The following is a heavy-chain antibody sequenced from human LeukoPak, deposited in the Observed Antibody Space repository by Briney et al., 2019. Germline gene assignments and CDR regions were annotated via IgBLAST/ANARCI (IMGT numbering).Heavy chain of an antibody. CDR1: GFTVSSNY. CDR3: ARGQADY. V-gene: IGHV3-20*04. J-gene: IGHJ4*02. Sequence: GGSLRLSCAASGFTVSSNYMTWVRQAPGKGLEWVSSIHWNGKRPVFADSVKGRFTISRDNAKNSLYLQMNSLRAEDTALYYCARGQADYWGQGTLVTVSS. CDR2: IHWNGKRP.